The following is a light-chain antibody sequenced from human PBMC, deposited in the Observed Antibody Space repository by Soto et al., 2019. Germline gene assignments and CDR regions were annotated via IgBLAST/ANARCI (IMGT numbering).Light chain of an antibody. J-gene: IGKJ2*01. CDR2: AAT. Sequence: DIQMTQSPPSLSASVGDRVTITCRASQTISSSLNWYQHKPGKAPKVLIYAATRLQSGVPSRFSGSGSWTDFSLTISSLQPEDFATYSCQLSDTAPYSFGPGTKREIQ. CDR1: QTISSS. CDR3: QLSDTAPYS. V-gene: IGKV1-39*01.